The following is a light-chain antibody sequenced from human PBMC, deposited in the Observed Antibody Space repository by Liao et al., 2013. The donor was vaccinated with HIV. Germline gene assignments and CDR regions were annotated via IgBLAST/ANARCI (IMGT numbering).Light chain of an antibody. J-gene: IGLJ2*01. Sequence: SSELTQPPSVSVSPGQTATITCSGDKLGDKYASWYQQRPGQSPILVIYQDTKRPSGISDRFSGSNSGNTATLTISGTQPTDEADYYCQAWDGNTAIFGGGTKLTVL. CDR2: QDT. V-gene: IGLV3-1*01. CDR1: KLGDKY. CDR3: QAWDGNTAI.